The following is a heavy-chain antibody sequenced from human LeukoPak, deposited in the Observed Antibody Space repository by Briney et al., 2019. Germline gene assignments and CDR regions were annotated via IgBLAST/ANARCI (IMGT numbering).Heavy chain of an antibody. CDR1: GDTFTSYD. V-gene: IGHV1-8*01. Sequence: ASVKVSCKASGDTFTSYDINWVRQATGQGLEWMGWINPNSGNTGYAQKFQGRVTMTRNTSISTAYMELSSLTSEYTAVSNCARVLRHKLLDFWSGYYTGSSYYYYYHMDVWGKGTTVTVFS. J-gene: IGHJ6*03. D-gene: IGHD3-3*01. CDR3: ARVLRHKLLDFWSGYYTGSSYYYYYHMDV. CDR2: INPNSGNT.